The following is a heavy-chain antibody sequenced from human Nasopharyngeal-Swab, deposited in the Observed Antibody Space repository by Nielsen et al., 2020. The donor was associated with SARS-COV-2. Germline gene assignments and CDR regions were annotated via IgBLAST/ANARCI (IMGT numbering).Heavy chain of an antibody. CDR1: GGSISRSSYY. V-gene: IGHV4-39*01. D-gene: IGHD5-24*01. CDR2: IYYSGST. J-gene: IGHJ4*02. CDR3: ARRQGGWLQAVHYFDY. Sequence: SETLSLTCTVSGGSISRSSYYWGWIRQPPGKGLEWIGSIYYSGSTYYNPSLKSRVTISVDTSKNQFSLKLSSVTAADTAVYYCARRQGGWLQAVHYFDYWGQGTLVTVSS.